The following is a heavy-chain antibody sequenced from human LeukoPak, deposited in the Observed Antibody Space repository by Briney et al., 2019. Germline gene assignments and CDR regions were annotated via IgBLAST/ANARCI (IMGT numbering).Heavy chain of an antibody. Sequence: PGGSLRLSCAASGFTFSSYAMSWVRQAPGKGLEWVSAISGSGGSTYYADSVKGRFTISRDNSKNTLYLQMNSLRAEDTAVYYCAKDIPYCSGGSCTSYYYYYGMDVWGQGTTVTVPS. J-gene: IGHJ6*02. CDR1: GFTFSSYA. CDR2: ISGSGGST. V-gene: IGHV3-23*01. CDR3: AKDIPYCSGGSCTSYYYYYGMDV. D-gene: IGHD2-15*01.